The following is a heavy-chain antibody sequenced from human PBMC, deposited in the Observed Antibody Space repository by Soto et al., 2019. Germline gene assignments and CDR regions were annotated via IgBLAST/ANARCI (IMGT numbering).Heavy chain of an antibody. Sequence: QVQLVQSGAEVKKPGSSVKVSCRASGGTFSSFAFSWVRQVPGQGLEWMGGIIPSFDTANYAQKFQGRVTITADESTSTAYMELSSLTSEDKAVYFCARPHSGGVIIPFDYWGQGTLVTVSS. CDR1: GGTFSSFA. CDR3: ARPHSGGVIIPFDY. J-gene: IGHJ4*02. CDR2: IIPSFDTA. V-gene: IGHV1-69*12. D-gene: IGHD3-16*02.